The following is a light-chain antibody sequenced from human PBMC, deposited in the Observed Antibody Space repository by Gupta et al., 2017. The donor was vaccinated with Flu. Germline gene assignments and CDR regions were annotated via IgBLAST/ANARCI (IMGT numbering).Light chain of an antibody. CDR1: STDVGTYNY. CDR3: SAYRSDTLLVV. Sequence: STDVGTYNYVSWYQQHPGTAPNLMIYNVYNRPSGVSNRFSGSKSGNTASLTISGLQAEDEADYYCSAYRSDTLLVVFGGGTKLTVL. CDR2: NVY. V-gene: IGLV2-14*03. J-gene: IGLJ2*01.